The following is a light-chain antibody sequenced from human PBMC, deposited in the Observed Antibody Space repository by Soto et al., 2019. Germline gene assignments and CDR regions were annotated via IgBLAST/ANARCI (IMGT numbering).Light chain of an antibody. CDR2: GAS. Sequence: EIVLTQSPGTLSLSPGERATLSCRACQSVTSNYLAWYQQKPGQAPRLLIFGASIRDTGIPDRFSGSGSGTDFTLTISRLEPEDFAVYFCQQYGSSPGTFGQGTKVEI. J-gene: IGKJ1*01. V-gene: IGKV3-20*01. CDR1: QSVTSNY. CDR3: QQYGSSPGT.